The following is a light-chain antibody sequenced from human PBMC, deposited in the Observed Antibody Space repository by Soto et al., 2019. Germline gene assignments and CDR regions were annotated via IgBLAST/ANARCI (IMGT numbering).Light chain of an antibody. CDR3: QHYNSSSEA. CDR2: KAS. Sequence: DIQMTQSPSTLSGSVGDRVTITCRASQTISSWLAWYQQKPGKAPKLLIYKASTLKSGVPSRFSGSGSGTEFTLTSSSLQADYFATYYCQHYNSSSEAFGQGTKVELK. V-gene: IGKV1-5*03. CDR1: QTISSW. J-gene: IGKJ1*01.